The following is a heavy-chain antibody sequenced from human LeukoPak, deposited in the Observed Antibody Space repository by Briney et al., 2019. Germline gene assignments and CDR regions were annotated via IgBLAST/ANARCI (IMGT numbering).Heavy chain of an antibody. CDR3: ARLVGLSTTASY. V-gene: IGHV1-2*02. Sequence: ASVKVSCKASGYSFIGYYLHWVRQAPGQGLEWMGWINPTSGAINYAQKFQDRVTMTRDTSINTAYMELSRLRSDDTAVYYCARLVGLSTTASYWGQGTLVIVSS. J-gene: IGHJ4*02. CDR1: GYSFIGYY. D-gene: IGHD5/OR15-5a*01. CDR2: INPTSGAI.